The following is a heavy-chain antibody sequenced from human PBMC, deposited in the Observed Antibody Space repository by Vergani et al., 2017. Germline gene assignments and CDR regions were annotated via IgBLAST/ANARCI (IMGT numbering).Heavy chain of an antibody. CDR1: GGSINTGAYY. V-gene: IGHV4-61*02. J-gene: IGHJ6*02. Sequence: QVQLQESGPRLVRPSQTLSLTCTVSGGSINTGAYYWSCIRQPAGKGLEWIGRVYTSGITNYNPSLKGRVTSLVDRSKRQLSLKLTSVTAGDTAVYFCARELSYYYGSGSDDYNPYYYEGMDVWGPGTTVTVSS. CDR3: ARELSYYYGSGSDDYNPYYYEGMDV. D-gene: IGHD3-10*01. CDR2: VYTSGIT.